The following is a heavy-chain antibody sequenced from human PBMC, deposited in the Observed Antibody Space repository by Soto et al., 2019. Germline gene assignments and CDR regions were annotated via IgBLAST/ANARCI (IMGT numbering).Heavy chain of an antibody. J-gene: IGHJ6*03. Sequence: SETLSLTCTVSGGSISSYYWSWIRQPPGKGLEWIGYIYYSGSTNYNPSLKSRVTISVDTSKNQFSLKLSSVTAADTAVYYCARAVATFYYYYMDVWGKGTTVTVSS. CDR2: IYYSGST. V-gene: IGHV4-59*01. D-gene: IGHD5-12*01. CDR1: GGSISSYY. CDR3: ARAVATFYYYYMDV.